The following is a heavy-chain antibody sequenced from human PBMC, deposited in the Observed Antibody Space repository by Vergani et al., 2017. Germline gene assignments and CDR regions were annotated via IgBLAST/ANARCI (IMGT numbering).Heavy chain of an antibody. V-gene: IGHV4-39*07. Sequence: QLQLQESGPGLVKPSETLSLTCTVSGGSISSSSYYWGWIRQPPGKGLGWIGSIYYSGRTYYNPSLKSRVTISVDTSKNQFSLKLCSVTAADTAGYYCASYDFWSGYYPDEDWYFDLWGRGTLVTVSS. CDR1: GGSISSSSYY. D-gene: IGHD3-3*01. CDR3: ASYDFWSGYYPDEDWYFDL. CDR2: IYYSGRT. J-gene: IGHJ2*01.